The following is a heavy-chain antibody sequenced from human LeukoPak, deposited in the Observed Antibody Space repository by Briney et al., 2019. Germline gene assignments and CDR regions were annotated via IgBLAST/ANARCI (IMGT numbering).Heavy chain of an antibody. CDR1: GGSISSSSYY. Sequence: SETLSLTCTVSGGSISSSSYYWGWIRQPPGRRPEWIGSIYYDGSTYYNPSLQSRVTISVDTSKNQFSLKLSSVTAADTAVYYCARAGSSWAPSKYYTDVWGKGTTVTVSS. CDR3: ARAGSSWAPSKYYTDV. V-gene: IGHV4-39*07. CDR2: IYYDGST. J-gene: IGHJ6*03. D-gene: IGHD6-13*01.